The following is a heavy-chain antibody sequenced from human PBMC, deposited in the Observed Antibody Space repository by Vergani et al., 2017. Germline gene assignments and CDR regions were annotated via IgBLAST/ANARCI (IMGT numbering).Heavy chain of an antibody. J-gene: IGHJ5*02. CDR2: MNPKSGNT. CDR1: GYNFTSFD. D-gene: IGHD3/OR15-3a*01. V-gene: IGHV1-8*01. Sequence: QEQLVQSGAEVRKPGASVKVSCKASGYNFTSFDINWVRLATGQGLEWMGWMNPKSGNTAYAAKFQGRITMARDISTDTAYMEMKSLRSEDTAIYFCATGVLDSKYRHNWFGPWGQGTVVTVSS. CDR3: ATGVLDSKYRHNWFGP.